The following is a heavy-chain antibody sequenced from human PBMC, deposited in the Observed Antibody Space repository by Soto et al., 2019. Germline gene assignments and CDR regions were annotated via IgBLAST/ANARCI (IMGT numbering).Heavy chain of an antibody. V-gene: IGHV2-5*01. CDR1: GFSLSTSGVG. CDR2: IYWNDNK. J-gene: IGHJ5*02. D-gene: IGHD3-10*01. Sequence: VSGPTLVNPTQTLTLTCTFSGFSLSTSGVGVGWIRQPPGKALEWLALIYWNDNKRYSPSLNSRLTITKDTSKNQVVLTMTNMDPVDTATYYCAQRTGRGYKFDPWGQGTLVTVSS. CDR3: AQRTGRGYKFDP.